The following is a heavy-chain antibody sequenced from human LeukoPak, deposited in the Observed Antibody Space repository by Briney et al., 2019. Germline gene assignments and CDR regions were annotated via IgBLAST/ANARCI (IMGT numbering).Heavy chain of an antibody. Sequence: SETLSLTCTVSGGSISSGSYYWSWIRQPAGKGLEWIGRIYTSGSTNYNPSLKSRVTISVDTSKNQFSLKLSSVTAADTAVYYCAREHLGDILTGYYPSLYWYFDLWGRGTLVTVSS. CDR2: IYTSGST. CDR1: GGSISSGSYY. CDR3: AREHLGDILTGYYPSLYWYFDL. D-gene: IGHD3-9*01. J-gene: IGHJ2*01. V-gene: IGHV4-61*02.